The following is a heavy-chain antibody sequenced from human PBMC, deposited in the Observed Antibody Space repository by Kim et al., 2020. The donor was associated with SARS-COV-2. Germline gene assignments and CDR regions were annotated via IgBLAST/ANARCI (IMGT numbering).Heavy chain of an antibody. D-gene: IGHD1-1*01. CDR3: ARANEYEGAPPW. CDR1: GFTLSSYE. CDR2: ISGRGSPT. Sequence: GGSLRLSCAASGFTLSSYEMFWVRQAPGKGLEWVSYISGRGSPTHYADSVRGRFTISIDNAESSVFLQMNSLRVEDTAVYYCARANEYEGAPPWWGQGTLVTVSS. V-gene: IGHV3-48*03. J-gene: IGHJ4*02.